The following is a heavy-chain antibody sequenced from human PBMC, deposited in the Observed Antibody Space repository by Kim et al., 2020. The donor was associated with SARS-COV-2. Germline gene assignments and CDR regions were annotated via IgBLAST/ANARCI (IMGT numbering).Heavy chain of an antibody. V-gene: IGHV1-69*01. J-gene: IGHJ5*02. CDR3: ARVMVRGVPRFDP. D-gene: IGHD3-10*01. Sequence: YAQKFQGRVTITADESTSTAYMELSGLRSEDTAVYYCARVMVRGVPRFDPWGQGTLVTVSS.